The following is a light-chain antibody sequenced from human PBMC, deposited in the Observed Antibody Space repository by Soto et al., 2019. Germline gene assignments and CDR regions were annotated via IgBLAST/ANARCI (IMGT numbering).Light chain of an antibody. J-gene: IGLJ3*02. Sequence: QSALTQPPSASGAPGQRVTISCSGGSSDIGSNTVNWYQQFPGTAPKLLIFSDDRRPSGVPDRFSGSKSGASASLAISGLQSADEADYYCATWDDSLNGWVFGGGTQLTVL. CDR3: ATWDDSLNGWV. CDR1: SSDIGSNT. CDR2: SDD. V-gene: IGLV1-44*01.